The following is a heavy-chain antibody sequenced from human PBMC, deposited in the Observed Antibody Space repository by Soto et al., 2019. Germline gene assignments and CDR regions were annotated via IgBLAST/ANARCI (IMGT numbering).Heavy chain of an antibody. V-gene: IGHV4-61*01. D-gene: IGHD2-8*01. CDR1: GGSVSSGSYY. CDR2: IYYSGST. CDR3: ARSVADTNGVCYFGY. Sequence: SETLSLTCTVSGGSVSSGSYYWSWIRQPPGKGLEWIGYIYYSGSTNYNPSLKSRVTISVDTSKNQFSLKLSSVTAADTAVYYCARSVADTNGVCYFGYWGQGTLVTVS. J-gene: IGHJ4*02.